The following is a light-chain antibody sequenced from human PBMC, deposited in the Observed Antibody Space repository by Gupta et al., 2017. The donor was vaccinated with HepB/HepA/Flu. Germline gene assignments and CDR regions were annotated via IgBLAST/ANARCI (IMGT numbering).Light chain of an antibody. Sequence: QSALTQPPSASGSPGQSVAISCIGTSSDIGNNYNFVSWYQQHPDKAPRLLIYDVNKRPSGVPDRFSGSKSGNTASLTISGLQAEDDAHYYCSSYANSDSCVFGGGTKITV. V-gene: IGLV2-8*01. CDR2: DVN. CDR3: SSYANSDSCV. J-gene: IGLJ2*01. CDR1: SSDIGNNYNF.